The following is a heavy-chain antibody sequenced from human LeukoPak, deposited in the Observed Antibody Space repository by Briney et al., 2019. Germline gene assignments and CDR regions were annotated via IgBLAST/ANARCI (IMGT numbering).Heavy chain of an antibody. CDR3: AREGLQLRVTALTPHFDY. CDR1: GGSFSGYY. J-gene: IGHJ4*02. D-gene: IGHD2-2*01. Sequence: SETLSLTCAVYGGSFSGYYWSWIRQPPGKGLEWIGEINHSGSTNYNPSLKSRVTISVDTSKNQFSLKLSSVTAADTAVYYCAREGLQLRVTALTPHFDYWGQGTLVTVSS. CDR2: INHSGST. V-gene: IGHV4-34*01.